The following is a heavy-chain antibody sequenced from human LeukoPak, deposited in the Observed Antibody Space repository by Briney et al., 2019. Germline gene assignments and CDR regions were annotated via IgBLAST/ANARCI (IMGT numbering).Heavy chain of an antibody. CDR3: ARVSRYSGYDYRRSPGRDY. Sequence: SETLSLTCTVSGGSISSYYWSWIRQPPGMGLEWIGYIYYSGSTNYNPSLKSRVTISVDTSKNQFSLKLSSVTAADTAVYYCARVSRYSGYDYRRSPGRDYWGQGTLVTVSS. V-gene: IGHV4-59*12. J-gene: IGHJ4*02. D-gene: IGHD5-12*01. CDR1: GGSISSYY. CDR2: IYYSGST.